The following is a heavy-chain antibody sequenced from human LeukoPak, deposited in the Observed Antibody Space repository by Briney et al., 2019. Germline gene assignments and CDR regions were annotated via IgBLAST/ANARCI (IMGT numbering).Heavy chain of an antibody. Sequence: PGGSLRLSCAASGFTVSTNYVSWVRQAPGKGLEWVSVIHSGGTTYYADSVKGRFTISRDNSKNTVYLQMNSLRAEETAVYFCARGRRLGGDYYPIDFWGQGTLVTVSS. J-gene: IGHJ4*02. V-gene: IGHV3-53*01. CDR1: GFTVSTNY. CDR3: ARGRRLGGDYYPIDF. CDR2: IHSGGTT. D-gene: IGHD2-21*01.